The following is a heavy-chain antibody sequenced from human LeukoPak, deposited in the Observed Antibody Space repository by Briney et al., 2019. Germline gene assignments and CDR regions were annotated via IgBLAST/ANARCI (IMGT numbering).Heavy chain of an antibody. D-gene: IGHD3-3*01. J-gene: IGHJ6*03. V-gene: IGHV4-34*01. Sequence: SETLSLTCAVDGGSFRPFYWTWIRKTPGKGLEWFGEINLTPITNYYATVTDYTASLKSRVTISVDPSSSHVSLNLRSGTGTNSPFYYCARVRHNPLEYGYYMDVWGKGTTVTVSS. CDR1: GGSFRPFY. CDR3: ARVRHNPLEYGYYMDV. CDR2: INLTPIT.